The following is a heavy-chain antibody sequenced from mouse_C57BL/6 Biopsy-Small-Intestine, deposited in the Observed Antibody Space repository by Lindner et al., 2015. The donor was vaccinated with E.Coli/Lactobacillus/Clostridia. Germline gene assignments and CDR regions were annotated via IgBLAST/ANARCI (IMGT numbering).Heavy chain of an antibody. Sequence: VQLQESGAELVKPGASVKISCKASGYAFSSYWMNWVKQRPGKGLEWIGQIYPGDGDTNYNGKFKGKATLTADKSSSTAYMQLSSLTSEDSAVYFCARYYYGMGYTMDYWGQGTSVTVSS. V-gene: IGHV1-80*01. CDR3: ARYYYGMGYTMDY. D-gene: IGHD1-1*02. CDR2: IYPGDGDT. CDR1: GYAFSSYW. J-gene: IGHJ4*01.